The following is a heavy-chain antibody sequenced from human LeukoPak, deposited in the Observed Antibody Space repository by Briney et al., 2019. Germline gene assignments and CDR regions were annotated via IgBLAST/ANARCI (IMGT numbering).Heavy chain of an antibody. D-gene: IGHD3-9*01. CDR2: INPSGGST. V-gene: IGHV1-46*01. CDR1: GYTFTSYY. CDR3: ARDLALLRYFDWLLFRGGAGRWFDP. Sequence: ASVKVSCKASGYTFTSYYMHWGRQAPGQGREWMGIINPSGGSTSYAQKFQGRMTVTRDTCTSTVYMELSSLRYEATAVYYCARDLALLRYFDWLLFRGGAGRWFDPWGQGTLVTVSS. J-gene: IGHJ5*02.